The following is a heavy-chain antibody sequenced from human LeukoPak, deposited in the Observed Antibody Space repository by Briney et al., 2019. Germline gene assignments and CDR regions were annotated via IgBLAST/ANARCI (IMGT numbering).Heavy chain of an antibody. CDR2: IKQDGGEK. CDR3: ARWGEWFIAY. J-gene: IGHJ4*02. D-gene: IGHD3-3*01. CDR1: GFTLSNYW. V-gene: IGHV3-7*01. Sequence: GGSLRLSCAASGFTLSNYWMSWVRQAPGKGLEWVANIKQDGGEKYYVDSVKGRFTISRDNAKNSLFLQMSSLRVADTAVYYCARWGEWFIAYWGQGTLVTVSS.